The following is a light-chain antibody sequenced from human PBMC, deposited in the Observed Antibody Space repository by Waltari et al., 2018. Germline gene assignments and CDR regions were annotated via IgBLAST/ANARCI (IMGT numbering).Light chain of an antibody. Sequence: QSALSQPASVSGSPGQSITISCTGTSSYIVGHSSVSWYQQHPGKAPNLMIYDVRNRPSVVSYLVSGSKSANTASLTISGLQAEDEADYYCSSYTDSFTVVFGGGTRLTVL. CDR1: SSYIVGHSS. V-gene: IGLV2-14*03. CDR2: DVR. CDR3: SSYTDSFTVV. J-gene: IGLJ3*02.